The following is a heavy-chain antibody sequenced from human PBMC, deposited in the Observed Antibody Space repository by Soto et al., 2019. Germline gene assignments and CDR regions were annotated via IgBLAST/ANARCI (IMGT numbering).Heavy chain of an antibody. Sequence: QVQLVESGGGVVQPGRSLRLSCAASGFTFSSYAMHWVRQAPGKGLEWVAVISYDGSNKYYADSVKGRFTISRDNSKNTLYLQMNSLRAEDTAVYYCARDGFLEWLESGFAWGYYGMDVWGQGTTVTVSS. V-gene: IGHV3-30-3*01. CDR2: ISYDGSNK. J-gene: IGHJ6*02. CDR1: GFTFSSYA. CDR3: ARDGFLEWLESGFAWGYYGMDV. D-gene: IGHD3-3*01.